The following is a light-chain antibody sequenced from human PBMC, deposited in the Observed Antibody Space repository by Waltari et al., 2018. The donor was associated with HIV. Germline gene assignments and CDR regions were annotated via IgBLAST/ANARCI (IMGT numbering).Light chain of an antibody. J-gene: IGLJ3*02. Sequence: QSVLTQPPSASGTPGQTVTISCSGSTSNIETQWVYWYQQLPGTAPKLLIYRNYTRPSGVPERFSVPKSGASASLVISGLRSEDEADYYCEAWDSTLKETLFGGGTKLTVL. CDR3: EAWDSTLKETL. V-gene: IGLV1-47*01. CDR1: TSNIETQW. CDR2: RNY.